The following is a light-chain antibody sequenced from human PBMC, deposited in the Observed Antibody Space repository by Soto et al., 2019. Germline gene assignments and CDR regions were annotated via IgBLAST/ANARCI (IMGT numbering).Light chain of an antibody. CDR3: QQYGSSLFT. CDR1: QSVSSSY. V-gene: IGKV3-20*01. J-gene: IGKJ3*01. CDR2: VAS. Sequence: EIVLTQSPGTLSLSPGESATLSCRASQSVSSSYLAWYQQKPGQAPRLLIYVASSRATGIPDSFIGSGSGTDFTLTISRLEPEDFAVYYCQQYGSSLFTFGPGTKVDIK.